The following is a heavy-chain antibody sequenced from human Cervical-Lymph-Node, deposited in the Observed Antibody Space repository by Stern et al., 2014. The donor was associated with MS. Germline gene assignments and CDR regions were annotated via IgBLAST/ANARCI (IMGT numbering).Heavy chain of an antibody. CDR3: AFSSSWAFEK. J-gene: IGHJ4*02. V-gene: IGHV2-70*01. CDR1: GFSLDTSGKC. CDR2: IDWDDDK. Sequence: ESGPALVKSRQTLTLTCTFSGFSLDTSGKCVSWIRQYPGKALEWLALIDWDDDKHFSTSLKTRLTISKDTPKNQVVLTLTDMEPEDTATYYCAFSSSWAFEKWGQGTQVTVSP. D-gene: IGHD6-13*01.